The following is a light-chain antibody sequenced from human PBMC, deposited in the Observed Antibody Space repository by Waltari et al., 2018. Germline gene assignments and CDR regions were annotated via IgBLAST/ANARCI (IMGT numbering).Light chain of an antibody. CDR3: QQYYSFPLT. J-gene: IGKJ4*01. CDR1: QGISSY. Sequence: VIRMTQSPSLLSASVGDRVTISCRISQGISSYLAWYQQKPGKAPKFLIYAASTLQSGVPSRFSGSGSGTEFTLTISCLQSEDFATYYCQQYYSFPLTFGGGTKVEI. CDR2: AAS. V-gene: IGKV1D-8*01.